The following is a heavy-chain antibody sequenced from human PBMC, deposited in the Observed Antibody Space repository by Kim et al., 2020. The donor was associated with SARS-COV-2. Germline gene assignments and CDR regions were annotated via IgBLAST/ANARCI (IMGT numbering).Heavy chain of an antibody. CDR1: GYTFTSSH. CDR2: INPSGGST. Sequence: ASVMVSCKASGYTFTSSHIQWVRQAPGQGLEWVGIINPSGGSTTYAQKLQGRVTMTRDTSTGTVYMELSSLRSEDTALYYCARGTWGGGGWGYGSGQYNRFDPWGQGTLVTVSS. V-gene: IGHV1-46*03. CDR3: ARGTWGGGGWGYGSGQYNRFDP. D-gene: IGHD3-10*01. J-gene: IGHJ5*02.